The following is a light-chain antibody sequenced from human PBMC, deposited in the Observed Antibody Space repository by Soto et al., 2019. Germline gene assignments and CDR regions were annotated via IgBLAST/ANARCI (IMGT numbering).Light chain of an antibody. CDR2: ENG. Sequence: QSVLTQPPSVSAAPGQTLTISCSGSSSNIGRNHVSWYQQLPGAAPKLLMYENGKAPSGNADRFSASKSGTSATLAITGLQAGDEADYYCGAWDSSLSAGVFGGGTKLTVL. CDR3: GAWDSSLSAGV. J-gene: IGLJ3*02. V-gene: IGLV1-51*02. CDR1: SSNIGRNH.